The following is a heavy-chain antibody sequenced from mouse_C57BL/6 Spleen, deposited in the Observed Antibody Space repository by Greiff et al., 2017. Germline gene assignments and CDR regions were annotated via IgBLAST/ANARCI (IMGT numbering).Heavy chain of an antibody. V-gene: IGHV1-69*01. D-gene: IGHD1-2*01. Sequence: VQLQQPGAELVMPGASVKLSCKASGYTFTSYWMHWVKQRPGQGLEWIGEIDPSDSYTNYNQKFKGKSTLTVDKSSSTAYMQLSSLTSEDSAVYCCARDTTADGWGQCATLTVS. CDR3: ARDTTADG. J-gene: IGHJ2*01. CDR2: IDPSDSYT. CDR1: GYTFTSYW.